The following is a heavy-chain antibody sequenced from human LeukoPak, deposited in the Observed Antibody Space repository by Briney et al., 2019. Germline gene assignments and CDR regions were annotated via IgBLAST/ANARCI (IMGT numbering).Heavy chain of an antibody. J-gene: IGHJ3*02. V-gene: IGHV1-18*01. CDR1: GYTFNSYG. Sequence: ASVKVPCKASGYTFNSYGISWVRQAPGQGLEWMGWISAYNGRTNYAQKFQGRVTMTTDTSTSTAYMDLRSLRSDDTAVYYCAGDHHYAFGDAFDIWGQGTMVTVSS. CDR3: AGDHHYAFGDAFDI. D-gene: IGHD3-3*01. CDR2: ISAYNGRT.